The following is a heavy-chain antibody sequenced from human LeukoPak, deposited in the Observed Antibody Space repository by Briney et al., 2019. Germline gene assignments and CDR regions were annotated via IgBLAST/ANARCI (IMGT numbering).Heavy chain of an antibody. CDR1: GGSINGYY. CDR2: MFYNGNT. V-gene: IGHV4-59*01. CDR3: ARLTREDGVDV. Sequence: SETLSLTCNVSGGSINGYYWTWIRQPPGKGLEWIGYMFYNGNTNYSPSLKSRVTISLDTSKSQISMRLTSVTAADTGVYHCARLTREDGVDVWGEGTTVTVSS. J-gene: IGHJ6*04.